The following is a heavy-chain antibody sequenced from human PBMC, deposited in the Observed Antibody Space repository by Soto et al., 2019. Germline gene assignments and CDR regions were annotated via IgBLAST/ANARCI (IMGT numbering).Heavy chain of an antibody. CDR2: IKQDGSYK. Sequence: TGGSLRLSCAASGFTFSSYWMSWVRQAPGKGLEWVANIKQDGSYKYYADSVKGRFTISRDTSKNTLYLQMNSLRAEDTAVYYCAKTNSSGWWDLDYWGKGTLVTVSS. CDR1: GFTFSSYW. D-gene: IGHD6-19*01. V-gene: IGHV3-7*01. CDR3: AKTNSSGWWDLDY. J-gene: IGHJ4*02.